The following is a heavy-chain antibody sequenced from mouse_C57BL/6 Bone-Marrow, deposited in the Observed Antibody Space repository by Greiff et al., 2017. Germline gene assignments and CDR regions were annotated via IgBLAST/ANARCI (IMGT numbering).Heavy chain of an antibody. CDR1: GYSITSGYY. D-gene: IGHD1-1*01. CDR2: ISYDGSN. V-gene: IGHV3-6*01. J-gene: IGHJ4*01. Sequence: EVKLMESGPGLVKPSQSLSLTCSVTGYSITSGYYWNWIRQFPGNKLEWMGYISYDGSNNYNPSLKNRISITRDTSKNQFFLKLNSVTTEDTATYYCAKIYSYGTPYAMDYWGQGTSVTVSS. CDR3: AKIYSYGTPYAMDY.